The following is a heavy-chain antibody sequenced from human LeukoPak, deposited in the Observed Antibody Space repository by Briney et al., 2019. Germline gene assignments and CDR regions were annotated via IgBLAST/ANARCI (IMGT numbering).Heavy chain of an antibody. CDR2: INACNGDT. J-gene: IGHJ4*02. CDR3: ARGRNGWYYHFDY. Sequence: ASVKLSCKASGSTFTSYGISWVRQAHGQRHGRMGWINACNGDTKYSKKFQGRVTTTTDTTASTAYTELISLRSEDTAVYYCARGRNGWYYHFDYWGQGTLVTVSS. D-gene: IGHD6-19*01. V-gene: IGHV1-18*01. CDR1: GSTFTSYG.